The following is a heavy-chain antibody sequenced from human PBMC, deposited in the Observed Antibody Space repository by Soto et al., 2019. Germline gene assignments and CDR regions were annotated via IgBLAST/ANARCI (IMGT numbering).Heavy chain of an antibody. D-gene: IGHD6-19*01. CDR1: GYTVSTYG. Sequence: QVQLVESGGGVVQPGTSLILSCAVSGYTVSTYGMHWVRQAPGKGLEWLAVIWSDGTHKYYLESVKGRFTISRDNSKNTLDLQMNNLRAEDTAVYYCVRGDTAVAPAFDYWGQGSLVTVSS. J-gene: IGHJ4*02. CDR2: IWSDGTHK. CDR3: VRGDTAVAPAFDY. V-gene: IGHV3-33*01.